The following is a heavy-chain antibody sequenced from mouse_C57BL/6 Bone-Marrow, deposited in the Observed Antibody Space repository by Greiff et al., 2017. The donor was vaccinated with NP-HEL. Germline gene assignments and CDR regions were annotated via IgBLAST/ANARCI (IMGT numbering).Heavy chain of an antibody. CDR1: GFTFSDAW. CDR3: TRRHSNYVGY. J-gene: IGHJ2*01. CDR2: IRNKANNHAT. Sequence: EVHLVESGGGLVQPGGSMKLSCAASGFTFSDAWMDWVRQSPEKGLEWVAEIRNKANNHATYYAESVKGRFTISRDDSKSSVYLQMNSLRAEDTGIYYCTRRHSNYVGYWGQGTTLTVSS. V-gene: IGHV6-6*01. D-gene: IGHD2-5*01.